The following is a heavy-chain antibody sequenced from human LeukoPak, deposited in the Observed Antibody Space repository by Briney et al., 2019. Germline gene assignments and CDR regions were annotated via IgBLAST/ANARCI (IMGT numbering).Heavy chain of an antibody. Sequence: PSETLSLTCTVSGGSISSYYWSWIRQAPGKGLEWIGYICYTGSTNYSPSLKSRVSISIDPSKNQFSLKLTSVTAADTAVYYCARDPTYWGQGILVTVSS. CDR2: ICYTGST. J-gene: IGHJ4*02. V-gene: IGHV4-59*01. CDR1: GGSISSYY. CDR3: ARDPTY.